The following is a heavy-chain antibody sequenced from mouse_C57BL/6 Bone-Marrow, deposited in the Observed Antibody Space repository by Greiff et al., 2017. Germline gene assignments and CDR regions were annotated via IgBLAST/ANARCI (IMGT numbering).Heavy chain of an antibody. CDR3: ARSTTVVADAMDY. CDR2: IDPEDGET. V-gene: IGHV14-2*01. D-gene: IGHD1-1*01. J-gene: IGHJ4*01. Sequence: EVQLQQSGAELVKPGASVKLSCTASGFNIKDYSMHWVKQRTEQGLEWIGRIDPEDGETTYAPKFQCKATITSATSSNTAYMQLSNLTSEDTAVYYCARSTTVVADAMDYWGQGTSVTVSS. CDR1: GFNIKDYS.